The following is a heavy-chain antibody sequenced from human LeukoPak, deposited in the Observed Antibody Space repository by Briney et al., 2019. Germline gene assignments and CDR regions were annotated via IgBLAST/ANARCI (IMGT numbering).Heavy chain of an antibody. J-gene: IGHJ4*02. CDR3: ARDPPGQYCGGDCFTYYFDY. D-gene: IGHD2-21*02. Sequence: PGGSLRLSCAASGFTFSSYAMHWVRQAPGKGLEWEAVISYDGSNKYYADSVKGRFTISRDNSKNTLYLQMNSLRAEDTAVYYCARDPPGQYCGGDCFTYYFDYWGQGTLVTVSS. CDR2: ISYDGSNK. V-gene: IGHV3-30-3*01. CDR1: GFTFSSYA.